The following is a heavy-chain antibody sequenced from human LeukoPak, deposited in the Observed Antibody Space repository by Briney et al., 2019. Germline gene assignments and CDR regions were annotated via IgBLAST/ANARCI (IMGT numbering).Heavy chain of an antibody. CDR1: GYTFTSYA. Sequence: ASVKVSCKASGYTFTSYAMNWVRQAPGQGLEWMGWINTNTGNSTYAQGFTGRFVFSLDTSVSTAYLQISSLKAEDTAVYYCARELIAVAGDWGYYFDYWGQGTLVTVSS. V-gene: IGHV7-4-1*02. D-gene: IGHD6-19*01. J-gene: IGHJ4*02. CDR3: ARELIAVAGDWGYYFDY. CDR2: INTNTGNS.